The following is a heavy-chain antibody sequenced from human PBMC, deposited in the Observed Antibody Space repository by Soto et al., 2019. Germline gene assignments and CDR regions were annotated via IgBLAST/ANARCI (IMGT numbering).Heavy chain of an antibody. CDR2: IYYSGST. J-gene: IGHJ4*02. CDR3: ARLAPGYSSGRLFDY. CDR1: GGSISSSSYY. V-gene: IGHV4-39*01. D-gene: IGHD6-19*01. Sequence: SETLSLTCTVSGGSISSSSYYWGWIRQPPGKGLEWIGSIYYSGSTYYNPSLKSRVTISVDTSKNQFSLKLSSVTAADTAVYYCARLAPGYSSGRLFDYWGQGTLVTVSS.